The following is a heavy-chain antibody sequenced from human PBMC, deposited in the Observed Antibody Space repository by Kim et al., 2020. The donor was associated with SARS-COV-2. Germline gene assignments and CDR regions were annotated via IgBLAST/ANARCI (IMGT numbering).Heavy chain of an antibody. J-gene: IGHJ4*02. CDR2: ISSSSSYT. CDR3: ARGAPDIVVVPAVYYFDY. CDR1: GFTFSDYY. V-gene: IGHV3-11*06. Sequence: GESLKISCAASGFTFSDYYMSWIRQAPGKGLEWVSYISSSSSYTNYADSVKGRFTISRDNAKNSLYLQMNSLRAEDTAVYYCARGAPDIVVVPAVYYFDYWGQGTLVTVSS. D-gene: IGHD2-2*01.